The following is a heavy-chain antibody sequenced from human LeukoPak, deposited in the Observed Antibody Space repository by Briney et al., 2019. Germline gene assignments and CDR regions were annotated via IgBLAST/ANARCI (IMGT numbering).Heavy chain of an antibody. V-gene: IGHV4-34*01. CDR2: IYYSGST. CDR3: ARYHSTWGLNY. D-gene: IGHD2-2*01. J-gene: IGHJ4*02. CDR1: GGSFSGYY. Sequence: PSETLSLTCAVYGGSFSGYYWSWIRQPPGKGLEWIGSIYYSGSTYYTTSLKSRVTISIDTSNNQFSLKLTSVTAADTAVYYCARYHSTWGLNYWGQGTLVTVSS.